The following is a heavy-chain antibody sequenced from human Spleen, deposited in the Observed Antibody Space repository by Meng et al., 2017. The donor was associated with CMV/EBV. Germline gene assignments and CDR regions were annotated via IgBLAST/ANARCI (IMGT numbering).Heavy chain of an antibody. CDR3: ARDYYDSGAYYYTEEYYHGLDV. V-gene: IGHV6-1*01. CDR2: TYYRSKWYD. Sequence: SQTLSLTCAISGDSVSSNSAAWNWIRQSPSRGLEWLGRTYYRSKWYDDYAMAVKSRITINPDTSKNQFSLQLNSVTPEETAVYYCARDYYDSGAYYYTEEYYHGLDVWGQGTTVTVSS. J-gene: IGHJ6*02. D-gene: IGHD3-22*01. CDR1: GDSVSSNSAA.